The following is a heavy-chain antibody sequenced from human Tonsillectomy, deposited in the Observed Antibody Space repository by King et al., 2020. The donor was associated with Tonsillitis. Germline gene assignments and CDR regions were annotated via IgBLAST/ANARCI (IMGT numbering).Heavy chain of an antibody. J-gene: IGHJ4*02. CDR2: IDPSDSYI. D-gene: IGHD5-18*01. V-gene: IGHV5-10-1*03. CDR3: AICNRYGNNHVDY. Sequence: VQLVESGAEVKKPGESLRISCKGSGYSFTTYWIIWVRQLPGKGLEWMGSIDPSDSYINYSPSFQGHVTISSDKSISTAYLQWSSLKASDTAIYYCAICNRYGNNHVDYWGQGTLVTVSS. CDR1: GYSFTTYW.